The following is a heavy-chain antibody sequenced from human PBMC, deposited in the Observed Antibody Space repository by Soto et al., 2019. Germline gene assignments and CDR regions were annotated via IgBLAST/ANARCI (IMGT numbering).Heavy chain of an antibody. CDR3: ATYGSGIDAFDI. V-gene: IGHV4-59*01. J-gene: IGHJ3*02. D-gene: IGHD3-10*01. CDR1: GGSISSYY. Sequence: SETLSLTCTVSGGSISSYYWSWIRQPPGKGLEWIGYIYYSGSTNYNPSLKSRVTISVDASKNQFSLKLSSVTAADTAVYYCATYGSGIDAFDIWGQGTMVTVSS. CDR2: IYYSGST.